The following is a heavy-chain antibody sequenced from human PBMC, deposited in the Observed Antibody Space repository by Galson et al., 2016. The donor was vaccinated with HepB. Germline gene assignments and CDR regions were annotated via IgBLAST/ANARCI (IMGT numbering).Heavy chain of an antibody. CDR3: ARHIAVSGTRGFDV. CDR1: GGSISSGNW. V-gene: IGHV4-4*01. D-gene: IGHD6-19*01. Sequence: LSLTCVVSGGSISSGNWWSWVRQPPGKGLEWIGEIYESGTTYYNPSLSSRVTVSMDKSNNHLSLRLESVTAADTAVYFCARHIAVSGTRGFDVWGQGTMVTVSS. CDR2: IYESGTT. J-gene: IGHJ3*01.